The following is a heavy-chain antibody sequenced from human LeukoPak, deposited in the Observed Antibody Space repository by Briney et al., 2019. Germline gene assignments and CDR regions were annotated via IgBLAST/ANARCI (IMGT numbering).Heavy chain of an antibody. CDR2: ISGSGSTI. V-gene: IGHV3-48*03. CDR3: AREPMGGGFPSEADY. Sequence: PGGSLRLSCAASGFTFSSYEMNWVRQAPGKGLEWVSYISGSGSTIYYADSVKGRFTISRDNAKNSLYLQMNSLRAEDTAVYYCAREPMGGGFPSEADYWGQGTLVTVSS. CDR1: GFTFSSYE. J-gene: IGHJ4*02. D-gene: IGHD3-16*01.